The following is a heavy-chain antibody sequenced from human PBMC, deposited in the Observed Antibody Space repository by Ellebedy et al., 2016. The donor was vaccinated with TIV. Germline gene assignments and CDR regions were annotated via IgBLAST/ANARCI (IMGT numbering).Heavy chain of an antibody. J-gene: IGHJ4*02. D-gene: IGHD4-23*01. CDR3: ARGGAPTVVEIDY. V-gene: IGHV3-21*01. CDR1: GFTFSSYS. Sequence: PGGSLRLSCAASGFTFSSYSMNWVRQAPGKGLEWVSSISSSSSYIYYADSVKGRFTISRDNAKNSLYLQMNSLRAEDTAVYYCARGGAPTVVEIDYWGQGTLVTVSS. CDR2: ISSSSSYI.